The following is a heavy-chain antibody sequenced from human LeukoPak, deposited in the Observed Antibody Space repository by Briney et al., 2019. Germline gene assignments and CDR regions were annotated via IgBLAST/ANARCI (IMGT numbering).Heavy chain of an antibody. CDR2: IHYSGRP. D-gene: IGHD3-16*01. V-gene: IGHV4-59*11. CDR3: ARFGVDYDMDI. Sequence: PSETLSLTCTVSGGSISGHYWTWIRQPPGKGLEWIGQIHYSGRPDYNPSLKSRVTISVDTSKNQLSLKVTSVTGADTAVYYCARFGVDYDMDIWGQGTTVTVSS. J-gene: IGHJ6*02. CDR1: GGSISGHY.